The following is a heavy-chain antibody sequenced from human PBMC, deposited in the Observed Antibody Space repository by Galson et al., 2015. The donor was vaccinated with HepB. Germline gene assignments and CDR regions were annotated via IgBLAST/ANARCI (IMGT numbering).Heavy chain of an antibody. CDR3: ARERGYGSEYSWVDP. V-gene: IGHV1-3*01. D-gene: IGHD3-10*01. J-gene: IGHJ5*02. Sequence: CKASGYTFPSYAMHWVRQAPGQRLEWMGWINAGNGNTKYSQKFQGRVTITRDTSASTAYMELSSLRSEDTAVYYCARERGYGSEYSWVDPWGQGTLVTVSS. CDR2: INAGNGNT. CDR1: GYTFPSYA.